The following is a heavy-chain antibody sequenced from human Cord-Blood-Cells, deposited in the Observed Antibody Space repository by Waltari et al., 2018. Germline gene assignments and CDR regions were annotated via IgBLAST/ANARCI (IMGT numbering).Heavy chain of an antibody. J-gene: IGHJ1*01. CDR1: GGSFSGYY. D-gene: IGHD6-13*01. Sequence: QVQLQQWGAGLLKPSETLSLTCAVYGGSFSGYYWSWIRQPPGKGLEWIGEINHSGSTNDNPSLKSRVTISVDTSKNQFSLKLSSVTAADTAVYYCASSSSLEYFQHWGQGTLVTVSS. CDR3: ASSSSLEYFQH. V-gene: IGHV4-34*01. CDR2: INHSGST.